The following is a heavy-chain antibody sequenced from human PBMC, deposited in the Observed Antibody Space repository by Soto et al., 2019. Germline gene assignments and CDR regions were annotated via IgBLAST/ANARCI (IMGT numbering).Heavy chain of an antibody. CDR1: GYTFTSYG. D-gene: IGHD3-16*01. J-gene: IGHJ6*02. V-gene: IGHV1-18*01. Sequence: ASVKVSCKASGYTFTSYGISWVRQAPGQGLEWMGWISAYNGNTNYAQKLQGRVTMTTDTSTSTAYMELRSLRSDDTAVYYCARDIPLKMITFGGVQSSMDVWGQGTTVTVSS. CDR3: ARDIPLKMITFGGVQSSMDV. CDR2: ISAYNGNT.